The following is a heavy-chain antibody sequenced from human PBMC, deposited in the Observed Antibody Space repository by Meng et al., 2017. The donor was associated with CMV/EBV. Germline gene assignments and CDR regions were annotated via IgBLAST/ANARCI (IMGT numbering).Heavy chain of an antibody. CDR2: IYYSGST. CDR1: GGSISSYY. CDR3: ARVYRNWFDP. V-gene: IGHV4-59*01. Sequence: GSLRLSCTVSGGSISSYYWSWIRQPPGQGLEWIGYIYYSGSTNYNPSLKSRVTISVDTSKNQFSLKLSSVTAADTAVYYCARVYRNWFDPWGQGTLVTVSS. J-gene: IGHJ5*02. D-gene: IGHD3-16*02.